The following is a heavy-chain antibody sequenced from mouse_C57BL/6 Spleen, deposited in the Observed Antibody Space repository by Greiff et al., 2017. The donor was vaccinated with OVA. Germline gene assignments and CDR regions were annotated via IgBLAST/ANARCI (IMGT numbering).Heavy chain of an antibody. CDR1: GFTFSSYA. Sequence: EVMLVESGGGLVKPGGSLKLSCAASGFTFSSYAMSWVRQTPEKRLEWVATISDGGSYTYYPANVQGRFTISRDNAKNNLYLQMSHLKSEDTAMYYCARDGARDYYGSSPYYFDYWGQGTTLTVSS. J-gene: IGHJ2*01. CDR2: ISDGGSYT. D-gene: IGHD1-1*01. V-gene: IGHV5-4*01. CDR3: ARDGARDYYGSSPYYFDY.